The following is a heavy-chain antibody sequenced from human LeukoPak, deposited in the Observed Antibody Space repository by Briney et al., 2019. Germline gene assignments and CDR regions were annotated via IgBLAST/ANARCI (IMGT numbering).Heavy chain of an antibody. V-gene: IGHV3-7*01. CDR2: IKQDGSEK. Sequence: GGSLRLSCAASGFTFSSYWMSWVRQAPGKGLEWVANIKQDGSEKYYVDSVKGRFTISRDNAKNSLYLQMNSLRAEDTAVYYCARSRGSITIFGVVKDYYYMDVWGKGTTVTVSS. CDR3: ARSRGSITIFGVVKDYYYMDV. J-gene: IGHJ6*03. D-gene: IGHD3-3*01. CDR1: GFTFSSYW.